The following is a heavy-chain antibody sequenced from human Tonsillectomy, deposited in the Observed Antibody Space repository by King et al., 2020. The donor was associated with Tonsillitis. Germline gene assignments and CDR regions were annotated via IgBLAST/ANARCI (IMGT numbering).Heavy chain of an antibody. V-gene: IGHV3-33*01. CDR2: IWYDGSNK. CDR1: GFTFSSYG. J-gene: IGHJ6*02. D-gene: IGHD3-3*01. CDR3: ARDGNYDFWSGYYTYYYYGMDV. Sequence: VQLVESGGGVVQPGRSLRLSCAASGFTFSSYGMHWVRQAPGKGLEWVAVIWYDGSNKYYADSVKGRFTISRDNSKNTLYLQMNSLRAEDTAVYYCARDGNYDFWSGYYTYYYYGMDVWGQGTTVTVSS.